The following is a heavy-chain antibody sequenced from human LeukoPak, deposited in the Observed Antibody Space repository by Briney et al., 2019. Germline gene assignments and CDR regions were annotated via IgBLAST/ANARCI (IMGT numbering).Heavy chain of an antibody. V-gene: IGHV4-59*08. CDR2: IYYSGST. D-gene: IGHD3-10*01. J-gene: IGHJ4*02. CDR3: ARYYYGSGSYFDY. Sequence: SETPSLTCTVSGGSISSYYWSWIRQPPGKGLEWIGYIYYSGSTNYNPSLKSRVTISVDTSKNQFSLKLSSVTAADTAVYYCARYYYGSGSYFDYWGQGTLVTVSS. CDR1: GGSISSYY.